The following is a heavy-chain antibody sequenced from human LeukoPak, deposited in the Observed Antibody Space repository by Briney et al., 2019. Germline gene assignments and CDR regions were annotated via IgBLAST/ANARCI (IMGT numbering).Heavy chain of an antibody. J-gene: IGHJ4*02. D-gene: IGHD3-10*01. V-gene: IGHV3-30*04. CDR2: ISSDGSFK. CDR1: GFTFRTSA. CDR3: ARGPMFRGFLIRRSKSGYFDF. Sequence: PGGSLRLSCAASGFTFRTSAMHWVRQAPGKGLEWVALISSDGSFKFYADSVKGRFSISRDNAKNSLYLQMNSLRADDTAVYYCARGPMFRGFLIRRSKSGYFDFWGQGTLVTVSS.